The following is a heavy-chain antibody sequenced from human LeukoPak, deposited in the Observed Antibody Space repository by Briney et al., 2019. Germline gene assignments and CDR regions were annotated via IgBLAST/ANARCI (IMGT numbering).Heavy chain of an antibody. CDR1: GPSISSYY. Sequence: LESLSLTCTVAGPSISSYYWSWIRQPPGKGLEWIGYIYYSGSTDSNPSLKRRVTISVDTSKNQFSLKLRSVTAADTAVYYCARRPRNDILTGTPFDYWGQGILVTVSS. D-gene: IGHD3-9*01. V-gene: IGHV4-59*01. CDR3: ARRPRNDILTGTPFDY. J-gene: IGHJ4*02. CDR2: IYYSGST.